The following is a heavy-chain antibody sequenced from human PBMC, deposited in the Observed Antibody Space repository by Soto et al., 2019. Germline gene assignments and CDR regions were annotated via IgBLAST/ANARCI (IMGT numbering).Heavy chain of an antibody. CDR1: GFTLSSYA. CDR3: AKDWVTTVTTSDFDY. D-gene: IGHD4-17*01. CDR2: ISGSGGST. Sequence: GGSLRLSCAASGFTLSSYAMSWVRQAPGKGLEWVSAISGSGGSTYYADSVKGRFTISRDNSKNTLYLQMNSLRAEDTAVYYCAKDWVTTVTTSDFDYWGQGTLVTVSS. V-gene: IGHV3-23*01. J-gene: IGHJ4*02.